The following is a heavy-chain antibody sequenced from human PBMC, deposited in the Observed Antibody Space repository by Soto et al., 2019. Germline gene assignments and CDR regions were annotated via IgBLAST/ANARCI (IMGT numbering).Heavy chain of an antibody. CDR2: SNK. D-gene: IGHD3-9*01. V-gene: IGHV3-30-3*01. J-gene: IGHJ4*02. Sequence: SNKYYADSVKGRFTISRDNSKNTLYLQMNSLRAEDTAVYYCARDDINPPLYYFDYWGQGTLVTVSS. CDR3: ARDDINPPLYYFDY.